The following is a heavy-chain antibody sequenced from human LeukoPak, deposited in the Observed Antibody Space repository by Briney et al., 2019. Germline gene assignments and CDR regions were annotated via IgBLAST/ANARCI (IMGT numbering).Heavy chain of an antibody. D-gene: IGHD3-22*01. CDR1: GGSISSYY. V-gene: IGHV4-4*07. J-gene: IGHJ3*02. Sequence: SETLSLTCTVSGGSISSYYWSWIRQPAGKGLEWIGRIYTSGSTNYNPSLKSRVSTSVDTSKNQFSLKLSSVTAADTAVYFCARARNYYDSSDYYYEGDAFDIWGQGTMVTVSS. CDR3: ARARNYYDSSDYYYEGDAFDI. CDR2: IYTSGST.